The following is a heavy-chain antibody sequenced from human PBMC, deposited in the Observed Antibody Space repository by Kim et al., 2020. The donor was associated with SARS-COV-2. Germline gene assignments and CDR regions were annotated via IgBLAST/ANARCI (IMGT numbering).Heavy chain of an antibody. J-gene: IGHJ4*02. CDR3: ASTLLDRSTVVTEPLFDY. Sequence: SETLSLTCTVSGGSISSYYWSWIRQPPGKGLEWIGYIYYSGSTNYNTSLKSGVTILVETSNNQFSLQLSSVTAADTAVYYCASTLLDRSTVVTEPLFDYWGQETLVTVSS. CDR1: GGSISSYY. V-gene: IGHV4-59*01. CDR2: IYYSGST. D-gene: IGHD4-17*01.